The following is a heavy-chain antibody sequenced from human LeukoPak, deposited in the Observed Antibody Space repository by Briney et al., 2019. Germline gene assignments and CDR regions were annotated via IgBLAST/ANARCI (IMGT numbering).Heavy chain of an antibody. V-gene: IGHV3-43*02. D-gene: IGHD3-22*01. J-gene: IGHJ5*02. CDR3: AKDQGRHYYDSSGYSS. Sequence: PGGSLRLSCAASGFTFDDYDMDWVRHAPGKGLEWVSLISGDGGSTYYADSVKGRFTISRDNSKNSLYLQMNSLRTEDTALYYCAKDQGRHYYDSSGYSSWGQGTLVTVSS. CDR1: GFTFDDYD. CDR2: ISGDGGST.